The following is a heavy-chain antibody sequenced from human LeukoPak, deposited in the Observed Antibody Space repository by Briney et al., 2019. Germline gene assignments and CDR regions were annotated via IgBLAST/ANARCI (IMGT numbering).Heavy chain of an antibody. CDR2: INPHTGAT. CDR3: AMSDSSSFF. D-gene: IGHD6-6*01. J-gene: IGHJ4*02. Sequence: ASLKVSCKTSGYTFTDYFLHWVRQAPGQGLERMGRINPHTGATNYALKFQDRFTMTRDPSISTAYIEVSRLTSDDTAVFFCAMSDSSSFFWGQGTMVTVSS. CDR1: GYTFTDYF. V-gene: IGHV1-2*02.